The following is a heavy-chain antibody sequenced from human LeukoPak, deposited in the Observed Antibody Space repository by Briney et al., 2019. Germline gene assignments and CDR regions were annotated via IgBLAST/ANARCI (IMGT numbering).Heavy chain of an antibody. Sequence: SETLSLTCTVSGGSISSYYWSWIRQPPGKGLEWIGYIYYSGSTNYNPSLKSRVTISVDTSKNQFSLKLSSVTAADTAVYYCARDYSGSYYGSYYYMDVWGKGTTVTISS. CDR3: ARDYSGSYYGSYYYMDV. V-gene: IGHV4-59*01. D-gene: IGHD1-26*01. CDR2: IYYSGST. CDR1: GGSISSYY. J-gene: IGHJ6*03.